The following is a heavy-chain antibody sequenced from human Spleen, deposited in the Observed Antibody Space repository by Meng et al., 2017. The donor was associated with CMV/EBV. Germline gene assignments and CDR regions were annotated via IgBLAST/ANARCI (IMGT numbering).Heavy chain of an antibody. D-gene: IGHD6-13*01. CDR3: ARISGSSWLSFHFDY. CDR2: ISPSGSTR. CDR1: GFTFGRYW. J-gene: IGHJ4*02. V-gene: IGHV3-11*01. Sequence: GGSLILSCAASGFTFGRYWMSWVRQAPGQGLEWVSHISPSGSTRYYADSVKGRFTISRDNTKNSLYLEMNSLRAEDTAVYYCARISGSSWLSFHFDYWGQGALVTVSS.